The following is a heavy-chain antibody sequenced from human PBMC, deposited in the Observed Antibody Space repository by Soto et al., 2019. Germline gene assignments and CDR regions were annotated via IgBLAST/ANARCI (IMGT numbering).Heavy chain of an antibody. CDR3: ASQRSSIAAAAFDY. D-gene: IGHD6-13*01. J-gene: IGHJ4*02. Sequence: SETLSLTCTVAGRSISSSSYYWGWTRQPPGKGLEWIGSIYYSGSTYYNPSLKSRVTISVDTSKNQFSLKLSSVTAADTAVYYCASQRSSIAAAAFDYWGRGTLVTVSS. V-gene: IGHV4-39*01. CDR1: GRSISSSSYY. CDR2: IYYSGST.